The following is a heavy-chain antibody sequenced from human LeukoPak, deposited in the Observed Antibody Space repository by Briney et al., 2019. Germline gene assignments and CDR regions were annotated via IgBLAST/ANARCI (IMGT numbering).Heavy chain of an antibody. CDR3: ARESAGSLHDSTAAFHY. Sequence: SETLSLTCSVSGDSVTSTYWSWIRQPPGKGLEWIAYGHHSESSNYNPSFRSRVIIPVDTSRNQFSLGLSSVTAADTAIYYCARESAGSLHDSTAAFHYWGQGILVIVSS. V-gene: IGHV4-59*02. J-gene: IGHJ4*02. CDR1: GDSVTSTY. CDR2: GHHSESS. D-gene: IGHD2-8*02.